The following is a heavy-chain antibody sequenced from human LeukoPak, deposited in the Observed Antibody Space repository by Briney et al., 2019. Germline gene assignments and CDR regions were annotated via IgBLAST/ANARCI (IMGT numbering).Heavy chain of an antibody. D-gene: IGHD2-15*01. Sequence: ASVKVSCKASGYTLTSYGISWVRQAPGQGLEWMGWINVYNGNTNYAQKVQGRVTMTTDTSTSTVYMELRSLRSDDTAVYYCARDIGYCSGGSCRYWFDPWGQGTLVTVS. CDR3: ARDIGYCSGGSCRYWFDP. CDR1: GYTLTSYG. CDR2: INVYNGNT. J-gene: IGHJ5*02. V-gene: IGHV1-18*01.